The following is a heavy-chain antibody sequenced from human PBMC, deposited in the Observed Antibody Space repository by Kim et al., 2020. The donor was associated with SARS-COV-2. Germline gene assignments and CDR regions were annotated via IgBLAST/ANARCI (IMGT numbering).Heavy chain of an antibody. J-gene: IGHJ5*02. V-gene: IGHV1-2*02. CDR3: ARDGCSGGICYSWWFDP. Sequence: KFQGRVTMTRDTSISTAYMELSRLRSDDTAVYYCARDGCSGGICYSWWFDPWGQGTLVTVSS. D-gene: IGHD2-15*01.